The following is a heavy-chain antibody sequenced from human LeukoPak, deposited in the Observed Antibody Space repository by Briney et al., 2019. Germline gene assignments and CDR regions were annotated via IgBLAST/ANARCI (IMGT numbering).Heavy chain of an antibody. CDR3: ARRCDTSSYYTYYFDY. D-gene: IGHD3-22*01. V-gene: IGHV1-2*02. CDR1: GYSFTAFY. J-gene: IGHJ4*02. Sequence: GASVKVSCKTSGYSFTAFYIHWVRQAPGQGLEWMGWIHPRRGDTNYAQKFQGRVTMTRDTSISTAYLELSRLRSDDTAVYFCARRCDTSSYYTYYFDYWGQGTLVTVSS. CDR2: IHPRRGDT.